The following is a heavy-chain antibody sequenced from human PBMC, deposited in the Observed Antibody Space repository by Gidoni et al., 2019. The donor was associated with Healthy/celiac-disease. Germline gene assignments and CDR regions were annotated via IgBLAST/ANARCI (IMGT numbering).Heavy chain of an antibody. D-gene: IGHD6-13*01. CDR2: IYYSGST. J-gene: IGHJ4*02. CDR1: GGSISSYY. Sequence: QVQLQESGPGLVKPSETLSRTCTVSGGSISSYYWSWFRQPPGKGLEWIGYIYYSGSTNNNPSLKSRVTISVDTSKNQFSLKLSSVTAADTAVYYCARQKSSWDVYFDYWGQGTLVTVSS. CDR3: ARQKSSWDVYFDY. V-gene: IGHV4-59*08.